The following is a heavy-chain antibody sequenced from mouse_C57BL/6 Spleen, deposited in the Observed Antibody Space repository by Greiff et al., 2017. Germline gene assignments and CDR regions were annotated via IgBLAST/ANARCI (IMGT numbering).Heavy chain of an antibody. CDR2: ISSGGSYT. CDR1: GFTFSSYG. J-gene: IGHJ2*01. D-gene: IGHD2-4*01. Sequence: VQLKESGGDLVKPGGSLKLSCAASGFTFSSYGMSWVRQTPDKRLEWVATISSGGSYTYYPDSVKGRFTISRDNAKNTLYLQMSSLKSEDTAMYYCARNDYDVNYFDYWGQGTTLTVSS. CDR3: ARNDYDVNYFDY. V-gene: IGHV5-6*01.